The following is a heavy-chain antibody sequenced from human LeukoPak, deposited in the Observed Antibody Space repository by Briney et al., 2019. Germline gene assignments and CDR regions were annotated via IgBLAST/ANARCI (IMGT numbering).Heavy chain of an antibody. V-gene: IGHV4-34*01. CDR3: ARAAYGSGAADFDY. D-gene: IGHD3-10*01. J-gene: IGHJ4*02. CDR2: INHSGST. CDR1: GGSFSGYY. Sequence: PSETLSLTCAVYGGSFSGYYWSWIRQPPGEGLEWIGEINHSGSTNYNPSLKSRVTISVDTSKNQFSLKLSSVTAADTAVYYCARAAYGSGAADFDYWGQGTLVTVSS.